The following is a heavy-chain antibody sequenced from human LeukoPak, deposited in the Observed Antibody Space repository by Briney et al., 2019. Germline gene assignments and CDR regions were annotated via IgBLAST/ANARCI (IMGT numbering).Heavy chain of an antibody. Sequence: PGGSLRLSCAASGFTFSNYAMSWVRHAPGKGREWVSTVSGSGGSTYYAYSVKGRFTISRYNSKNTLYLQMNSLRAEDTAVYYCAKGSFTYCGGDGYPFDYWGQGTLVTVSS. CDR3: AKGSFTYCGGDGYPFDY. D-gene: IGHD2-21*02. CDR2: VSGSGGST. J-gene: IGHJ4*02. CDR1: GFTFSNYA. V-gene: IGHV3-23*01.